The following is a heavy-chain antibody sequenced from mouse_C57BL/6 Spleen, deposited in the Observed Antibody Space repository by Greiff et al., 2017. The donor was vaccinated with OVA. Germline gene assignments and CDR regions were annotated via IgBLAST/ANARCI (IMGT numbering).Heavy chain of an antibody. D-gene: IGHD1-1*01. CDR1: GFSLTSYG. CDR2: IWGDGST. J-gene: IGHJ4*01. V-gene: IGHV2-3*01. CDR3: AKWVYGSRDAMDY. Sequence: QVQLKESGPGLVAPSQSLSITCTVSGFSLTSYGVSWVRQPPGKGLEWLGEIWGDGSTNYHSALISRLSISKDNSKSQVFLKLNNLQTDYTATDYCAKWVYGSRDAMDYWGQGTSVTVSS.